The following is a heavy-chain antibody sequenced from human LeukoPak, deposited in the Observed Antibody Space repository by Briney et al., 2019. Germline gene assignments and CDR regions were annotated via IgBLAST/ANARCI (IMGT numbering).Heavy chain of an antibody. D-gene: IGHD3-10*01. Sequence: GGSLRLSCAASGFTFSSYGMHWVRQAPGKGLEWVAFIRYDGGNKYYADSVKGRFTISRDNSKNTLYLQMTSLRAEDTAVYYCAKGAKLPSITMIRGVRVNSYMDVWGKGTTVTISS. CDR2: IRYDGGNK. J-gene: IGHJ6*03. CDR3: AKGAKLPSITMIRGVRVNSYMDV. V-gene: IGHV3-30*02. CDR1: GFTFSSYG.